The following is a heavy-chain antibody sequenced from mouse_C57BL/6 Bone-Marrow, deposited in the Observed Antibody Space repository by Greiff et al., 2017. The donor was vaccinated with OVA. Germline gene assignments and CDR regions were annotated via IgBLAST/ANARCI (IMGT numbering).Heavy chain of an antibody. CDR1: GYTFTGYW. V-gene: IGHV1-9*01. Sequence: QVQLKESGAELMKPGASVKLSCKATGYTFTGYWIEWVKQRPGHGLEWIGEILPGSGCTNYNEKFKGKATFTADTSSNTAYMQLSSLTAEDSAIYYCARNDYGIAYWGQGTLVTVSA. CDR2: ILPGSGCT. D-gene: IGHD2-4*01. CDR3: ARNDYGIAY. J-gene: IGHJ3*01.